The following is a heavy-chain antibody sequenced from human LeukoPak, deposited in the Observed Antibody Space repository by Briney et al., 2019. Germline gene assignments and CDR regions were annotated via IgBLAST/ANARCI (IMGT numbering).Heavy chain of an antibody. J-gene: IGHJ6*03. CDR3: ARGGPWAVATINDYYLDV. V-gene: IGHV1-18*01. CDR2: SSAYSGDG. CDR1: GYDFISIA. Sequence: ASVKVSCQASGYDFISIATSWVRQAPGQGLEWMGWSSAYSGDGNYVQKFQGRVTMTTDTSTNTAYMELRSLRSDDTAVYYCARGGPWAVATINDYYLDVWGKGTTVTVSS. D-gene: IGHD5-24*01.